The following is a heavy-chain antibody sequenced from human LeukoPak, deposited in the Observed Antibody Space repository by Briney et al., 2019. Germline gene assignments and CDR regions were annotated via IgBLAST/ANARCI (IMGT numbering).Heavy chain of an antibody. Sequence: GGSLRLSCAASGFTFSSYAMSWVRQAPGKGLEWVSAISGSGGSTYYADSVKGRFTISRDNSKNTLYLQMNSLRAEDTAVYYCAKDLTYYYDSSGYYGNWFDPWGQGTLVTVFS. D-gene: IGHD3-22*01. CDR1: GFTFSSYA. J-gene: IGHJ5*02. V-gene: IGHV3-23*01. CDR2: ISGSGGST. CDR3: AKDLTYYYDSSGYYGNWFDP.